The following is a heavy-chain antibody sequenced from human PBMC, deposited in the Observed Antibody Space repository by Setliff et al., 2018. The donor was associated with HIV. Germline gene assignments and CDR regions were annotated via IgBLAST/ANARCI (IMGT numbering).Heavy chain of an antibody. Sequence: SETLSLTCTVSRGSLIDSRYFWGWIRQPPGKGLEWIGSVYFSGISYYSSSLKSRVTVSVDTSRIQFSLKLTSVTAADTAVYKCVRHVWSDDFLVPGWFDSWSQGTLVTVSS. CDR1: RGSLIDSRYF. CDR3: VRHVWSDDFLVPGWFDS. CDR2: VYFSGIS. J-gene: IGHJ5*01. D-gene: IGHD3-3*01. V-gene: IGHV4-39*01.